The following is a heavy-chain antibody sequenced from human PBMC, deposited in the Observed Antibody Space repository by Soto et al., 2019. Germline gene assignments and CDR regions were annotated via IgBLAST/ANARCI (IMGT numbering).Heavy chain of an antibody. V-gene: IGHV1-3*01. D-gene: IGHD4-17*01. CDR3: SRWGDYVCFDP. CDR2: INAGNGNT. J-gene: IGHJ5*02. Sequence: ASVKVSCKASGYTFTSYAMHWVRQAPGQRLEWMGWINAGNGNTKYSQKFQGRVTITRDTSASTAYMELSSLRSEDTAVYYCSRWGDYVCFDPWGQGTPVTLPS. CDR1: GYTFTSYA.